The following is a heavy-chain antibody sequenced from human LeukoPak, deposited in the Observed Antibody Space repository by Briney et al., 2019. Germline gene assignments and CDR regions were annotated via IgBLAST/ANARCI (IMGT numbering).Heavy chain of an antibody. CDR1: GGSFSGYY. J-gene: IGHJ6*03. V-gene: IGHV4-30-4*08. CDR3: ARDPPPFVEVVVPADYYYMDV. D-gene: IGHD2-2*01. CDR2: IYYSGST. Sequence: PSETLSLTCAVYGGSFSGYYWSWIRQPPGKGLEWIGYIYYSGSTYYNPSLKSRVTISIDTSKNQFSLKLSSVTAADTAVYYCARDPPPFVEVVVPADYYYMDVWGKGTTVTVSS.